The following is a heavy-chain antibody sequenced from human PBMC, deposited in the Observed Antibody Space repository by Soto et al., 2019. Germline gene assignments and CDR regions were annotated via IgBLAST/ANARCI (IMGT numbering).Heavy chain of an antibody. CDR2: VSSSGATI. V-gene: IGHV3-48*02. CDR1: GFSLTTYS. J-gene: IGHJ6*02. Sequence: PGGSLRLSCAVSGFSLTTYSMTWVRQAPGKGLEWISYVSSSGATIHYADSVRGRFTISRDHARNSLYLQMNSLRDEDTAVYDCTRDGLPKNVLVPVEGMDVWGQGTTVTVSS. CDR3: TRDGLPKNVLVPVEGMDV. D-gene: IGHD2-2*01.